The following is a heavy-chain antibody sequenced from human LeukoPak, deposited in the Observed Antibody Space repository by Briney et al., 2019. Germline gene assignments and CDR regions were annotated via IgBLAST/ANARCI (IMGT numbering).Heavy chain of an antibody. J-gene: IGHJ6*02. CDR2: INPNSGGT. CDR1: GYTFTGYY. CDR3: ARTYYYGSGSYSLYGMDV. V-gene: IGHV1-2*02. D-gene: IGHD3-10*01. Sequence: ASVKVSCKASGYTFTGYYMHWVRQAPGQGLEWMGWINPNSGGTNYAQKFQGRVTMTRDTSISTAYMELSRLRSDDTAVYYCARTYYYGSGSYSLYGMDVWGQGTTVTVSS.